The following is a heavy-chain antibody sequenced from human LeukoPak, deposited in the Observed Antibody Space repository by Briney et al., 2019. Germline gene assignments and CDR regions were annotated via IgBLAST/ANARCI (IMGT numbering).Heavy chain of an antibody. V-gene: IGHV1-69*04. D-gene: IGHD4-17*01. CDR2: IIPIFGIA. J-gene: IGHJ5*02. Sequence: SVKVSCKASGGTFSSYAISWVRQAPGQGLEWMGRIIPIFGIANYAQKLQGRVTITADKSTSTAYMELSSLRSEDTAVYYCAREAPHYGDLNWFDPWGQGTLVTVSS. CDR1: GGTFSSYA. CDR3: AREAPHYGDLNWFDP.